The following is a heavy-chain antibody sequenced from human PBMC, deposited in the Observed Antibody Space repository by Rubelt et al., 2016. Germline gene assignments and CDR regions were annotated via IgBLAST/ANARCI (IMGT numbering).Heavy chain of an antibody. J-gene: IGHJ4*02. CDR1: GGSFSGYY. V-gene: IGHV4-34*01. CDR3: ARQFYSGTSRWDS. CDR2: INHSGST. Sequence: QVQLQQWGAGLLKPSETLSLTCAVYGGSFSGYYWSWIRQPPGKGLEWIGEINHSGSTNYNPSLKSRVTISVDTSKNQFSLKVSSVTAADTAVYYCARQFYSGTSRWDSWGQGTLVTVSS. D-gene: IGHD3-10*01.